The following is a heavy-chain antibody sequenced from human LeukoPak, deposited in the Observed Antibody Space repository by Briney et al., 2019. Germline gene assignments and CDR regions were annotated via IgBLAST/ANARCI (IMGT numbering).Heavy chain of an antibody. CDR2: ISSSSSYI. Sequence: GGSLRLSCAASGFTFSSYSMNWVRQAPGKGLEWVSFISSSSSYIYYADSVKGRFTISRDNAKNSLYLQMNSLRAEDTAVYYCARDRDVPAIGMDVWGQGTTVTVSS. V-gene: IGHV3-21*01. J-gene: IGHJ6*02. CDR1: GFTFSSYS. CDR3: ARDRDVPAIGMDV.